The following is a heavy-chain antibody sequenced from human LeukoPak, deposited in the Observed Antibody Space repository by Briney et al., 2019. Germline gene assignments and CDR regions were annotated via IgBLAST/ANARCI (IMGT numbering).Heavy chain of an antibody. CDR3: AKDLNYDFWSGLGN. D-gene: IGHD3-3*01. CDR1: GFTFSSFA. J-gene: IGHJ4*02. CDR2: ISGDGGGA. V-gene: IGHV3-23*01. Sequence: QSGGSLTLSCAASGFTFSSFAISWVRQAPGKGLDWVSSISGDGGGAYYADSVKGRFTISRDNSKNTLYLQINSLRAEDTAVYYCAKDLNYDFWSGLGNWGQGTLVTVSS.